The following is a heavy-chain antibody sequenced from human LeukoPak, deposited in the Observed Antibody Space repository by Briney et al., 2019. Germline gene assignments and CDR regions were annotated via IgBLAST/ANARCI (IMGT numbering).Heavy chain of an antibody. J-gene: IGHJ6*02. Sequence: GGSLRLSCAPSEFTFNNYTLNWVRQVPGKGLEWVSSIKNSSRYISYADSVNGRFTISRDNAKNSLYLQMNSLRAEDTAVYYCARDLGIVYYYGMDVWGQGTTVTVSS. CDR2: IKNSSRYI. V-gene: IGHV3-21*01. CDR3: ARDLGIVYYYGMDV. D-gene: IGHD7-27*01. CDR1: EFTFNNYT.